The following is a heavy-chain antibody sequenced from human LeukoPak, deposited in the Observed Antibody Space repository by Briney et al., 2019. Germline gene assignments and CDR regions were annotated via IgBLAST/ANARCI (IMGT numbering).Heavy chain of an antibody. CDR1: GLTVSSNY. D-gene: IGHD1-26*01. V-gene: IGHV3-53*01. CDR2: IYSGGST. CDR3: ARAEVGVNYYFDY. J-gene: IGHJ4*02. Sequence: GGSLRLSCAASGLTVSSNYMSWVRQAPGKGLEWVSVIYSGGSTYYADSVKGRFTISRDNSKNTLYLQMNSLRAEDTVVYYCARAEVGVNYYFDYWGQGTLVTVSS.